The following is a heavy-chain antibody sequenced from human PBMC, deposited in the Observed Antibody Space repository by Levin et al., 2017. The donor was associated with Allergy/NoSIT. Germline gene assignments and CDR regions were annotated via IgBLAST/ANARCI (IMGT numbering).Heavy chain of an antibody. Sequence: SETLSLTCTVSGGSISSYYWSWIRQPPGKGLEWIGYIYYSGSTNYNPSLKSRVTISVDTSKNQFSLKLSSVTAADTAVYYCARGDRGYYYDSSGYYSAFDIWGQGTMVTVSS. CDR2: IYYSGST. V-gene: IGHV4-59*01. CDR3: ARGDRGYYYDSSGYYSAFDI. J-gene: IGHJ3*02. CDR1: GGSISSYY. D-gene: IGHD3-22*01.